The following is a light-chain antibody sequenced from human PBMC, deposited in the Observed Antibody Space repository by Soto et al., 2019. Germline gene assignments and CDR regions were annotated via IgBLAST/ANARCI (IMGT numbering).Light chain of an antibody. J-gene: IGKJ3*01. V-gene: IGKV3-20*01. CDR1: QGVSTNY. CDR3: HQYGGTPFT. Sequence: EIVLTQSPGTLSLSPGDRATLSCRASQGVSTNYLAWYQQKLGQAPRLLIYGASSRATGIPDRFSGNGSGTDFTLTISRLEPEDFAVYYCHQYGGTPFTFGPGTKVDIK. CDR2: GAS.